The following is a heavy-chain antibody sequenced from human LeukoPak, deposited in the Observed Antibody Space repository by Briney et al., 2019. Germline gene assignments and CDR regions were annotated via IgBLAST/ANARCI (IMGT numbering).Heavy chain of an antibody. D-gene: IGHD6-13*01. V-gene: IGHV3-11*01. J-gene: IGHJ4*02. CDR2: ISSSGSTI. CDR1: GFTFSDYY. Sequence: GGSLRLSCAASGFTFSDYYMSWIRQAPGKGLEWVSYISSSGSTIYYADSVKGRFTISRDNAKNSLYLQMNSLRAEDTAVYYCARDRDYSSSCPNYWGQGILVTVSS. CDR3: ARDRDYSSSCPNY.